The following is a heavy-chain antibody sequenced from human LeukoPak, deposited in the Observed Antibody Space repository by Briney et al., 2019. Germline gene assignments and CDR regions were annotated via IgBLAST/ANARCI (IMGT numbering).Heavy chain of an antibody. CDR1: RFTLSSYW. CDR2: IKQDGSEK. CDR3: ARTGEDYADNAGYGGFDP. Sequence: GGSLTLSCPASRFTLSSYWMNWVSPAAGKGLEWVGSIKQDGSEKLYGDSVRGRLTVSRDNARNSLYLHMNTLRAEDTALYYCARTGEDYADNAGYGGFDPWGQGTLVTVSS. J-gene: IGHJ5*02. V-gene: IGHV3-7*01. D-gene: IGHD5-12*01.